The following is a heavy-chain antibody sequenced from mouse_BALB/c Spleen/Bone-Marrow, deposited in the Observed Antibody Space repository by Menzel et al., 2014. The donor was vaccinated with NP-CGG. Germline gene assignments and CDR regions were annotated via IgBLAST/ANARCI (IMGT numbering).Heavy chain of an antibody. CDR1: GYTFTSYW. CDR3: TRSGGYYFDY. J-gene: IGHJ2*02. V-gene: IGHV1-69*02. CDR2: IYPSDSYT. Sequence: QVQLQQSGAELVRPGASVKLSCKASGYTFTSYWMNWVKQRPGQGLEWIGNIYPSDSYTNYNQKFKDNATLTVDKSSSTAYMQLSSPTSEDSSVYYCTRSGGYYFDYWGQGTSLTVSS.